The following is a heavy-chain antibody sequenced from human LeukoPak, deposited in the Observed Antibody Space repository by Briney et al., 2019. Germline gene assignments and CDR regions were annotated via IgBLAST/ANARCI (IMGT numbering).Heavy chain of an antibody. D-gene: IGHD1-1*01. CDR3: AGDQLALNALNI. CDR1: GGSMSSHY. CDR2: ISYIGST. V-gene: IGHV4-59*11. Sequence: SETLSLTCTVSGGSMSSHYWSWIRQPPGKGLEWLGYISYIGSTNYSPSLKSRATISVDTSKNQFSLRLSSVTAADPAVYFCAGDQLALNALNIWGQGTMVSVSS. J-gene: IGHJ3*02.